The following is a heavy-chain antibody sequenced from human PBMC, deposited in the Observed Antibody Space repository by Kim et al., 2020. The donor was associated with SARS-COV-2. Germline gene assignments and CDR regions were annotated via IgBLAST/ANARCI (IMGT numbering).Heavy chain of an antibody. CDR1: GFTFSSYA. J-gene: IGHJ4*02. CDR2: NSGSGGST. V-gene: IGHV3-23*01. D-gene: IGHD3-10*01. CDR3: AKDTYYYGSGSPPTPDY. Sequence: GGSLRLSCAASGFTFSSYAMSWVRQAPGKGLEWVSANSGSGGSTYYADSVKGRFTISRDNSKNTLYLQMNSLRAEDTAVYYCAKDTYYYGSGSPPTPDYWGQGTLVTVSS.